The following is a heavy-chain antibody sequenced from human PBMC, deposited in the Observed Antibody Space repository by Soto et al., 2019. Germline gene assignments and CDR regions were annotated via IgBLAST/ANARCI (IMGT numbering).Heavy chain of an antibody. D-gene: IGHD3-10*01. CDR1: GYSFSRYG. J-gene: IGHJ5*02. Sequence: QIQLVQSGAALKKPGASVKVSCKASGYSFSRYGISWVRLAPGQGLEWMGWINPYSGYTIYEQNLQDRITMTADTSTTTAYMELRSLRSDDTAMYYCAIALAVPPGRGNNWFDLWGQGTLVTVSS. V-gene: IGHV1-18*01. CDR2: INPYSGYT. CDR3: AIALAVPPGRGNNWFDL.